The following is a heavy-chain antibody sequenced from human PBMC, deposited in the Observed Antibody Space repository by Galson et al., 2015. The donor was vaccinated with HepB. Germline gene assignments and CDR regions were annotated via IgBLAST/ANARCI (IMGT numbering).Heavy chain of an antibody. V-gene: IGHV1-69*04. D-gene: IGHD4-17*01. CDR2: IIPALDII. CDR3: ASLTSVTNGIDP. CDR1: GGTFSSYV. Sequence: SVKVSCKASGGTFSSYVLHWVRQAPGQGLEWMGRIIPALDIINHAQKFQGRVTITADKSTSTAYMELSSLTSEDTAIYYCASLTSVTNGIDPWGQGSLVTVSS. J-gene: IGHJ5*02.